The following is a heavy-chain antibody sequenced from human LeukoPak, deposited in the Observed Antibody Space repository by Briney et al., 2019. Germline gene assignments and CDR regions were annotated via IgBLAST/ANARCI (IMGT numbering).Heavy chain of an antibody. CDR3: ARDRPVKQWPVREYYYYYYMDV. D-gene: IGHD6-19*01. CDR1: GGSISSYY. CDR2: IYTSGST. J-gene: IGHJ6*03. V-gene: IGHV4-4*07. Sequence: SETLSLTCTVSGGSISSYYWSWVRQPAGKGLEWIGRIYTSGSTNYNPSLKSRVTMSVDTSKNQFSLKLSSVTAADTAVYYCARDRPVKQWPVREYYYYYYMDVWGKGTTVTISS.